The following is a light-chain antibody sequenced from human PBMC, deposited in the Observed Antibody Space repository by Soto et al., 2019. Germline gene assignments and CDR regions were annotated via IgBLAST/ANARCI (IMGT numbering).Light chain of an antibody. V-gene: IGLV2-14*01. CDR2: EVS. CDR3: SSYTAGGTI. Sequence: SVLTQPAYVSGSPGQSITISCTGTSGDVGGYYYVSWYQQLPGKAPKLMISEVSNRPSGVSNRFSGSKSGNTASLTISGLQAEDEADYYCSSYTAGGTIFGTGTKVTVL. J-gene: IGLJ1*01. CDR1: SGDVGGYYY.